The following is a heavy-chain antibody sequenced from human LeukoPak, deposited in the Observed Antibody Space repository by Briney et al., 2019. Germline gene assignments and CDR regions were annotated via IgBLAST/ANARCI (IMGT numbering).Heavy chain of an antibody. CDR1: GYTLTELS. J-gene: IGHJ4*02. CDR3: ATAQTTVTTWWYDY. Sequence: ASVKVSCKVSGYTLTELSMHWVRQAPGKGLEWMGGFDPEGGETIYAQKFQGRVTMTEDTSTDTAYMELSSLRSEDTAVYYCATAQTTVTTWWYDYWGQGTLVTVSS. CDR2: FDPEGGET. V-gene: IGHV1-24*01. D-gene: IGHD4-17*01.